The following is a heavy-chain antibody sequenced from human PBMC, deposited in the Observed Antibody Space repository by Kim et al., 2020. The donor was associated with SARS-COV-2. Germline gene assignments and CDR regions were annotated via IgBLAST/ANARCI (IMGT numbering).Heavy chain of an antibody. Sequence: NTGYEKKFQGRVTMTRNTSISTAYMELSSLRSEDTAVYYCARWAGRFDCWGQGTLVTVSS. CDR3: ARWAGRFDC. V-gene: IGHV1-8*01. CDR2: NT. J-gene: IGHJ4*02.